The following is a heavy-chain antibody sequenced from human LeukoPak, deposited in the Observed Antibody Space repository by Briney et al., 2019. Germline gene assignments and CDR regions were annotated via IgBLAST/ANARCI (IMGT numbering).Heavy chain of an antibody. CDR3: ARVSGIAAGDWFDP. J-gene: IGHJ5*02. V-gene: IGHV4-34*01. Sequence: SETLSLTCAVYGGSFSGYYWSWIRQPPGKGLEWIGEINHSGSTNYSPSLKSRVTISVDTSKNQFSLKLSSVTAADTAVYYCARVSGIAAGDWFDPWGQGTLVTVSS. CDR1: GGSFSGYY. CDR2: INHSGST. D-gene: IGHD6-25*01.